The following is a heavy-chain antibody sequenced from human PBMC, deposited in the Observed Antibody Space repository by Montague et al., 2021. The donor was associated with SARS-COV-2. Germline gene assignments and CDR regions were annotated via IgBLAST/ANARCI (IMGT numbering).Heavy chain of an antibody. CDR2: IYYSGST. V-gene: IGHV4-59*13. CDR3: AGGDVEMATIKSGGPFYHFDY. Sequence: SETLSLTCTVSGGSISSYYWSWIRQPPGKGLEWIGYIYYSGSTNYNPSLKSPVTISVDTSKNQFSLKLSSVTAADTAVYYCAGGDVEMATIKSGGPFYHFDYWGQGTLVTVSS. J-gene: IGHJ4*02. CDR1: GGSISSYY. D-gene: IGHD5-24*01.